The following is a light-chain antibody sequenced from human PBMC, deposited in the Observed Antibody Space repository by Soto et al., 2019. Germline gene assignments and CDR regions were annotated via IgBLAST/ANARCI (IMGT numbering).Light chain of an antibody. CDR1: SSDVGGYNY. CDR2: DVN. J-gene: IGLJ3*02. V-gene: IGLV2-11*01. CDR3: CSYAGSYTWV. Sequence: QSALTQPRSVSGSPGQSVTISCTGTSSDVGGYNYVSWYQHHPGKAPKLMIYDVNQRPSGVPDRFSGSKSDNTASLTISGLQAEDEADYYCCSYAGSYTWVFAGGTKLTVL.